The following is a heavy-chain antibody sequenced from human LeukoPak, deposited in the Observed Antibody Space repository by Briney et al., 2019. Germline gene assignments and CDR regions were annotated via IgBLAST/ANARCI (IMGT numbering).Heavy chain of an antibody. V-gene: IGHV4-59*12. CDR3: ARDPASDSSGWYVVDY. CDR2: IYYSGST. D-gene: IGHD6-19*01. Sequence: SETLSLTCTVSGGSISSYYWSWIRQPPGKGLEWIGYIYYSGSTTYNPSLKSRVTISVDTSKNQFSLKLSSVTAADTAVYYCARDPASDSSGWYVVDYWGQGTLVTVSS. J-gene: IGHJ4*02. CDR1: GGSISSYY.